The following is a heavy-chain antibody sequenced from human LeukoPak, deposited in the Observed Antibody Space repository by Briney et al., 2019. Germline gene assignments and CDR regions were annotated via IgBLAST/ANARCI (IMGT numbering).Heavy chain of an antibody. J-gene: IGHJ4*02. D-gene: IGHD3-3*01. Sequence: PGGSLRLSCAASGFIFSSYTMNRVRQAPGKGPEWVSSISSGGGHTFYADSVRGRFTISRDDANNSLYLQMNSLRDEDTAVYYCTRDPILERSMYYFDYWSQGTLVTVSS. CDR1: GFIFSSYT. CDR2: ISSGGGHT. CDR3: TRDPILERSMYYFDY. V-gene: IGHV3-21*01.